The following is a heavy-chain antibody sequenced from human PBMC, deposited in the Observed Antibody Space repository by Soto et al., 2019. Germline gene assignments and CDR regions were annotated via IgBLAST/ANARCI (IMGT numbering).Heavy chain of an antibody. D-gene: IGHD1-1*01. J-gene: IGHJ4*02. CDR1: GYTFAIHG. CDR2: INTYNGKT. Sequence: QVQLVQSGPEVKKPGASVNVSCETSGYTFAIHGISWVRQAPGQGLEWMGWINTYNGKTNYPQKFQGRVTMTTDTSTSTAFLELRSLTSDDTAVYCCERFPGALPGLDYWGQGTLVTVSS. V-gene: IGHV1-18*01. CDR3: ERFPGALPGLDY.